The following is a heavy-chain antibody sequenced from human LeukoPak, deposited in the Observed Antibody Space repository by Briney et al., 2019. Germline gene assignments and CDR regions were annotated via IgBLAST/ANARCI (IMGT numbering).Heavy chain of an antibody. CDR1: GFTFSSFT. CDR2: ISGSGSGT. J-gene: IGHJ3*02. V-gene: IGHV3-23*01. D-gene: IGHD2/OR15-2a*01. Sequence: PGGSLRLSCAASGFTFSSFTMSWVRQAPGKGLEWVSAISGSGSGTYYADSVKGRFTISRDIARKSLYLQMNSLRDEDTAVYYCARGGGKSYSDAFDIWGQGTVVTVSS. CDR3: ARGGGKSYSDAFDI.